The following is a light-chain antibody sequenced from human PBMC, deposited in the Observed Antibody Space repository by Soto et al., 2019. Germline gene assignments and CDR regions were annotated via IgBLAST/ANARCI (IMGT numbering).Light chain of an antibody. V-gene: IGKV1-5*03. CDR3: QQYNDSFPFT. CDR1: QSISSW. CDR2: EAS. J-gene: IGKJ2*01. Sequence: DIQMTQSPSTLSASVGDRVTITCRASQSISSWLAWYQQKPGAAPKLLIYEASTLESGVPSRFSGSRSGTEFTLTVSSLQPDDFATYYCQQYNDSFPFTFGQGTKLE.